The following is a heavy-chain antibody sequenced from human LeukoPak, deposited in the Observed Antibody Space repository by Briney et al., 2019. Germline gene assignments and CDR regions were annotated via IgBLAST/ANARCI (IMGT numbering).Heavy chain of an antibody. Sequence: GGSLRLSCAASGFTFTTYAMHWVRQAPGKGLEWVAVISYDAANKYFADSVKGRFTISRDNSKNTLYLQVDSLRAEDTAVYYRARGYRYSSPYYFDYWGQGTLVTVSS. V-gene: IGHV3-30-3*01. D-gene: IGHD6-13*01. CDR3: ARGYRYSSPYYFDY. CDR1: GFTFTTYA. J-gene: IGHJ4*02. CDR2: ISYDAANK.